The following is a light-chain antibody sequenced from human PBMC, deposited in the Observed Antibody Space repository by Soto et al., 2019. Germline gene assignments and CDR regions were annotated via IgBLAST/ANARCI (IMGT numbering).Light chain of an antibody. Sequence: QSALTQPASVSGSPGQSITISCTGTSSDVGGYNYVSWYQQHPGKAPKLMIYEVSNRPSGVSNRFSGSKSGNTAALTISGLQAECEAYYYCSSYTSSSTRVFGGGTKVTVL. CDR1: SSDVGGYNY. CDR3: SSYTSSSTRV. CDR2: EVS. J-gene: IGLJ3*02. V-gene: IGLV2-14*01.